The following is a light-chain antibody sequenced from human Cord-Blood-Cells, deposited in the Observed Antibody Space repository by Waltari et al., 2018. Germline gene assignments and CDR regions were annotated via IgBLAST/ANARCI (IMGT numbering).Light chain of an antibody. CDR2: EVS. Sequence: QSALTQPASASGSPGHPLTISCTGTSSDVGRYNLVSWYQQHTGQAPKLMIYEVSQRPSGVSNLFSGSKSGNTASLTSSGLQAEDEADYYCCSYAGSSTLVFGGGTKRTVL. V-gene: IGLV2-23*02. J-gene: IGLJ2*01. CDR3: CSYAGSSTLV. CDR1: SSDVGRYNL.